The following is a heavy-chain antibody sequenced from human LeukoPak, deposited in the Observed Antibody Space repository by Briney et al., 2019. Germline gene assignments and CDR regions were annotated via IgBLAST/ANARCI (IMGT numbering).Heavy chain of an antibody. J-gene: IGHJ4*02. CDR2: ISSSGSTI. CDR3: AKDGHTFDY. CDR1: RFTFGDYY. V-gene: IGHV3-11*01. Sequence: PGGSLRLSCAASRFTFGDYYMNWIRQAPGKGLEWVSCISSSGSTIYYADSVKGRFTISRDNSKNTLYLQMNSLRAEDTAVYYCAKDGHTFDYWGQGTLVTVSS.